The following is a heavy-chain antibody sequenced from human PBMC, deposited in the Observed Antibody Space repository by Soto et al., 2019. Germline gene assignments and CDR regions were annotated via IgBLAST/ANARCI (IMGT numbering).Heavy chain of an antibody. CDR1: GFTFSSYA. Sequence: GGSLRLSCAASGFTFSSYAMHWVRQAPGKGLEWVAVISYDGSNKYYADSVKGRFTISRDNSKNTLYLQMNSLRAEDTAVYYCARETGRGYSSGWYLDYWGQGTLVTVSS. CDR3: ARETGRGYSSGWYLDY. V-gene: IGHV3-30-3*01. J-gene: IGHJ4*02. CDR2: ISYDGSNK. D-gene: IGHD6-19*01.